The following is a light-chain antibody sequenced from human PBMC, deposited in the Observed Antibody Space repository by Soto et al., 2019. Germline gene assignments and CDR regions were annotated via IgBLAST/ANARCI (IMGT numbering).Light chain of an antibody. CDR3: SSSAGIYHYLV. CDR2: EVN. Sequence: QSALTQPPSASGSPGQSVTISCTGTSSDIGGYNSVSWYQQHPGKAPRLMIYEVNKRPSGVPDRFSGSKSGYTASLTVSRLQTEDEAFYYCSSSAGIYHYLVFGGGTQLTVL. J-gene: IGLJ3*02. V-gene: IGLV2-8*01. CDR1: SSDIGGYNS.